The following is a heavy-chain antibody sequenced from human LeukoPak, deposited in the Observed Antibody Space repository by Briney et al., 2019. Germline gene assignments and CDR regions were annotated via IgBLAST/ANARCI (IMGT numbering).Heavy chain of an antibody. CDR1: GFTLSSYE. D-gene: IGHD2-15*01. J-gene: IGHJ3*02. Sequence: PGGSLRLSCIVSGFTLSSYEMSWIRQAPGKGLEWVASIEYSGGSAYYADSVKGRFSISRDNSKNTLYLQMNSLRAEDTAVYYCAKGGVVHAFDIWGQGTMVTVSS. CDR2: IEYSGGSA. CDR3: AKGGVVHAFDI. V-gene: IGHV3-23*01.